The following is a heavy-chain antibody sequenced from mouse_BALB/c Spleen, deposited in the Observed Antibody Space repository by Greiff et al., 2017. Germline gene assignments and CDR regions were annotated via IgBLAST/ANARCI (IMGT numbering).Heavy chain of an antibody. CDR1: GFTFSDYY. CDR2: ISDGGSYT. Sequence: EVKVEESGGGLVKPGGSLKLSCAASGFTFSDYYMYWVRQTPEKRLEWVATISDGGSYTYYPDSVKGRFTISRDNAKNNLYLQMSSLKSEDTAMYYCARTSADGAWFAYWGQGTLVTVSA. V-gene: IGHV5-4*02. J-gene: IGHJ3*01. CDR3: ARTSADGAWFAY.